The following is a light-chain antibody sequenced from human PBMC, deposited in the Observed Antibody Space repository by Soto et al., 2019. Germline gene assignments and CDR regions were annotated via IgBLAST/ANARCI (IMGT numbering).Light chain of an antibody. V-gene: IGKV1-39*01. J-gene: IGKJ2*01. CDR2: DAS. CDR3: QQSYKTPRT. Sequence: DIQMTQSPSSLSASVGDTVTFTCRASQTVSTYLNWYLLKPGKAPKLLIYDASSLQSGVPSRFSANGSATEFALTISGLRPEDFATFYCQQSYKTPRTFGQGSRLEIK. CDR1: QTVSTY.